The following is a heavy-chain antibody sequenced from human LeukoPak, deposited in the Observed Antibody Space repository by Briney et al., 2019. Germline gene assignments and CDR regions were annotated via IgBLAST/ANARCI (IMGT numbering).Heavy chain of an antibody. CDR1: GGAFSSYA. CDR2: IIPILGIA. V-gene: IGHV1-69*04. Sequence: SVKVSCKASGGAFSSYAISWVRQAPGQGLEWMGRIIPILGIANYAQKFQGRVTITADKSTSTAYMELSSLRSEDTAVYYCARVRSQGHFDCWGQGTLVTVSS. CDR3: ARVRSQGHFDC. J-gene: IGHJ4*02.